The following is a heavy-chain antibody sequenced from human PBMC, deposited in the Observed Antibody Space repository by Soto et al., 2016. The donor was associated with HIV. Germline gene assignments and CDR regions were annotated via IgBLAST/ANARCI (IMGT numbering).Heavy chain of an antibody. CDR1: GESFTNYY. CDR2: INHNGDT. V-gene: IGHV4-34*01. Sequence: QVQLKQWGAGLLKPSETLSLTCAVYGESFTNYYWSWIRQSPGTGLEWIGEINHNGDTNYNPSLKSRVIISADTSKNQFSLRLTSVTAADTSVYYCARHLQRGSWYPXDYWGREPWSPSPQ. CDR3: ARHLQRGSWYPXDY. D-gene: IGHD6-13*01. J-gene: IGHJ4*02.